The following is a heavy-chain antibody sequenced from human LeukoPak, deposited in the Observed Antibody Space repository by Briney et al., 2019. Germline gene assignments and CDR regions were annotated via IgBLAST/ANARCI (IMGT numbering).Heavy chain of an antibody. CDR3: ARGRWRGGGGFDY. CDR1: GYTFTGYY. V-gene: IGHV1-2*02. J-gene: IGHJ4*02. Sequence: ASVKVSCKASGYTFTGYYIYWVRQAPGQGLEWMGWINPYSGGTKLAQKFQGSVTMTRDTSITTAYMDLSRLKSDDTAVYHCARGRWRGGGGFDYWGQGTLVTVSS. CDR2: INPYSGGT. D-gene: IGHD5-24*01.